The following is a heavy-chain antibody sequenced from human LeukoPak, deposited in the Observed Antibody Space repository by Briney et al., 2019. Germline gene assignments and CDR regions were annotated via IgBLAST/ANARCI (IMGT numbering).Heavy chain of an antibody. D-gene: IGHD2-15*01. J-gene: IGHJ4*02. Sequence: ASVKVSCKASGYTFTGYYMRWVRQAPGQGLEWMGWISAYNGNTNYAQKLQGRVTMTTDTSTSTAYMELRSLRSDDTAVYYCARVVATGAWGFDYWGQGTLVTVSS. CDR1: GYTFTGYY. CDR2: ISAYNGNT. CDR3: ARVVATGAWGFDY. V-gene: IGHV1-18*04.